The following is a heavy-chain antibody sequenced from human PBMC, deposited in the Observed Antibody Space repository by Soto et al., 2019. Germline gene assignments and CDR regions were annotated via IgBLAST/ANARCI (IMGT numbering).Heavy chain of an antibody. CDR3: ARGSIAAPYYYYGMDV. CDR2: IIPIFGTA. Sequence: QVQLVQSGAEVKKPGSSVKVSCKASGGTFSSYAISWVRQAPGQGLEWMGGIIPIFGTANYAQKFQGRVTITADESTRTAYMELSRLRSEDTAVDFCARGSIAAPYYYYGMDVWGQGATVTVS. D-gene: IGHD6-6*01. J-gene: IGHJ6*01. CDR1: GGTFSSYA. V-gene: IGHV1-69*12.